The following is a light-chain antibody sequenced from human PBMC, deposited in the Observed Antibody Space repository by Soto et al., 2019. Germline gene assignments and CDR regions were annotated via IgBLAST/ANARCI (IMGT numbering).Light chain of an antibody. CDR3: GTWDSSLSGVV. CDR1: STNIGNNY. Sequence: QSVLTQPPSLSAAPGQKVTISCAGSSTNIGNNYVSWYQQLPGTAPKLLIYENNKRPSGIPDRFSGSKSGTSATLGITGLQTGDEADYYCGTWDSSLSGVVFGGGTKLTVL. V-gene: IGLV1-51*02. CDR2: ENN. J-gene: IGLJ2*01.